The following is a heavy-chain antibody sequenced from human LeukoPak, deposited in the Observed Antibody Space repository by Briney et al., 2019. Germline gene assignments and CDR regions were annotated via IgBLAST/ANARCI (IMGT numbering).Heavy chain of an antibody. CDR3: ARERRSGSYYYFDY. J-gene: IGHJ4*02. D-gene: IGHD3-10*01. Sequence: SETLSLTCSVSGGSISGYYWNWIRQPPGKRLEFIGYIYYSGSTNYNPSLKSRVTISVDTSKNQFSLKLSSVTAADTAVYYCARERRSGSYYYFDYWGQGTLVTVSS. CDR1: GGSISGYY. V-gene: IGHV4-59*01. CDR2: IYYSGST.